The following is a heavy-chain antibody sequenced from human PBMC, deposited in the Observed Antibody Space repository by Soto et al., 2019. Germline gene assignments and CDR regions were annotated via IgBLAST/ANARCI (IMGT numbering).Heavy chain of an antibody. CDR2: ISGNGIAT. V-gene: IGHV3-23*01. J-gene: IGHJ5*02. CDR3: SRDAISLVRRPTNWLAP. Sequence: KGVEWVSAISGNGIATYYADSVKGRFTISRDNAKNTLHRQMNRLRAEDTAGYSCSRDAISLVRRPTNWLAPWGPRPLVT. D-gene: IGHD3-10*01.